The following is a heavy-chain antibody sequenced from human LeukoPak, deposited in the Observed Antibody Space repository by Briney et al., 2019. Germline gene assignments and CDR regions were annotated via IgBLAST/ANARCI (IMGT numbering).Heavy chain of an antibody. CDR2: ISGSGGST. J-gene: IGHJ3*02. CDR3: AKGRRNWNHDAFDI. V-gene: IGHV3-23*01. D-gene: IGHD1-1*01. CDR1: GFTFSSYA. Sequence: PGASLRLSCAASGFTFSSYAMSWLRQAPGKGLEWVSAISGSGGSTYYADSVKGRFTISRDNSKNTLYLQMSSLRAEDTAVYYCAKGRRNWNHDAFDIWGQGTMVTVSS.